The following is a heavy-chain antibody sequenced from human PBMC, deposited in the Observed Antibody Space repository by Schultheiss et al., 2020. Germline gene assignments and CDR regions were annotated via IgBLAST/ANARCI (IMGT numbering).Heavy chain of an antibody. D-gene: IGHD6-19*01. Sequence: ASVKVSGKASGYTFTSYGISWVRQAPGQGLEWMGWISAYNGNTNYAQKLQGRVTMTTDTSTSTAYMELRSLRSDDTAVYYCAREGQWLGNYYYYGMDVWGQGATVTVSS. V-gene: IGHV1-18*01. CDR2: ISAYNGNT. J-gene: IGHJ6*02. CDR3: AREGQWLGNYYYYGMDV. CDR1: GYTFTSYG.